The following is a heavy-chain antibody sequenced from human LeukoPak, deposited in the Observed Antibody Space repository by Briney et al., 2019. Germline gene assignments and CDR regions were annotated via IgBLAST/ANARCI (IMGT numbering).Heavy chain of an antibody. V-gene: IGHV3-23*01. CDR3: AGDSSSWYPLDY. CDR1: GFTFSSYA. Sequence: GGSLRLSCAAPGFTFSSYAMSWVRQAPGKGLEWVSAISGSGGSTYYADSVKGRFTISRDNSKNTLYLQMNSLRAEDTAVYYCAGDSSSWYPLDYWGQGTLVTVSS. D-gene: IGHD6-13*01. J-gene: IGHJ4*02. CDR2: ISGSGGST.